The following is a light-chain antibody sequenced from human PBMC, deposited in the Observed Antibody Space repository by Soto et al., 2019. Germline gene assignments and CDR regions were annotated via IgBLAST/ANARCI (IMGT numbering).Light chain of an antibody. CDR3: QQYYSYPWT. V-gene: IGKV1-39*01. CDR1: QSISSY. CDR2: AAS. J-gene: IGKJ1*01. Sequence: DIQMTQSPSTLSASVGDRVTITCRASQSISSYLNWYQQKPEKAPKLLIYAASTLQSGVPSRFSGSGSGTDFTLTISCLQSEDFATYYCQQYYSYPWTFGQGTKV.